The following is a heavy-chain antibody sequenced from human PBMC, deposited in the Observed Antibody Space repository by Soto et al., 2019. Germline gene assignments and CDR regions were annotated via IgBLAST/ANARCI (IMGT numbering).Heavy chain of an antibody. Sequence: QVQLVQSGGEVKKPGASVKVSCKASGYTFTNYGISWVRQAPGQGLEWMGWINVYNGNTKYAQKVQGRVTMTTDTSTSRAYMELGSLRSDDTAVYYCARGVGSGSYYNQYNWFDPWGQGTLVTVSS. V-gene: IGHV1-18*01. J-gene: IGHJ5*02. CDR2: INVYNGNT. D-gene: IGHD3-10*01. CDR3: ARGVGSGSYYNQYNWFDP. CDR1: GYTFTNYG.